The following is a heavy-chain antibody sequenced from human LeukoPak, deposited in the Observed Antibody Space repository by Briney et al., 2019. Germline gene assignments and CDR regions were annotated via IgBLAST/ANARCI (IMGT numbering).Heavy chain of an antibody. CDR1: GGSISSSSYY. J-gene: IGHJ5*02. Sequence: PSETLSLTCTVSGGSISSSSYYWGWIRQPPGKGLEWIGSIYYSGSTYYNPSLKSRVTISVDTSKNQFSLKLSSVTAADTTVYYCARHTHDYGDYADWFDPWGQGTLVTVSS. D-gene: IGHD4-17*01. V-gene: IGHV4-39*01. CDR3: ARHTHDYGDYADWFDP. CDR2: IYYSGST.